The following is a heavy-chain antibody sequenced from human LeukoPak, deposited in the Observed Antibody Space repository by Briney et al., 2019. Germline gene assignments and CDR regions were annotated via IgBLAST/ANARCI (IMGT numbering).Heavy chain of an antibody. J-gene: IGHJ4*02. CDR1: GFTFSTYD. V-gene: IGHV3-48*01. D-gene: IGHD4-17*01. CDR2: FGNSGTI. Sequence: GGSLRLSCAASGFTFSTYDMHWVRQAPGEGLEWVSYFGNSGTIYYAHSVKGRFTISRDNAKNSLYLQMNSLRVEDTAVYYCAGYGDYPYWGRGTLVSVSS. CDR3: AGYGDYPY.